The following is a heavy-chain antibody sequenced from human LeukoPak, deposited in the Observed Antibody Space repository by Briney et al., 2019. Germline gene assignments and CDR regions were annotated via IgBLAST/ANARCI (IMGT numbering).Heavy chain of an antibody. CDR3: AREKRYDDFDY. CDR2: INGDGNRT. Sequence: GGSLRLSCAASGFTFSDYWMHWVRQAPGKGLVWVSRINGDGNRTGYADSVKGRITISRDNAKNTLHLQMNSLRAEDTAVYYCAREKRYDDFDYWGQGTLVTVSS. D-gene: IGHD5-12*01. J-gene: IGHJ4*02. V-gene: IGHV3-74*01. CDR1: GFTFSDYW.